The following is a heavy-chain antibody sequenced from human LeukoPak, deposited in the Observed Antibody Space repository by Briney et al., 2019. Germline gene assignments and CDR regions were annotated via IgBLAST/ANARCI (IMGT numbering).Heavy chain of an antibody. CDR2: ISSSGSTI. J-gene: IGHJ4*02. V-gene: IGHV3-48*03. CDR3: ARGYDFWSGYSGLDY. CDR1: GFTFSSYE. D-gene: IGHD3-3*01. Sequence: GGSLRLSCAASGFTFSSYEMNWVRQAPGKGLEWVSYISSSGSTIYYADSVKGRFTISRDNAKNSLYLQMNSLRAEDTAVYYCARGYDFWSGYSGLDYWGQGTLVTVSS.